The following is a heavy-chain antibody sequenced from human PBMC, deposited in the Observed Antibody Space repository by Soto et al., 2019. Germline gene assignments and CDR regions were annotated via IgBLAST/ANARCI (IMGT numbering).Heavy chain of an antibody. CDR3: ARVAIIIAVRPAETFGFVP. D-gene: IGHD6-6*01. V-gene: IGHV3-48*03. Sequence: GGSLGLSCAVYGFILSGYEMIWVRQAPGKGLEWVSYISSSGTTSYYADSVKGRFTISRDNAKNSLYLVMNSLRADDTAVYYCARVAIIIAVRPAETFGFVPSCQANLVSVFS. J-gene: IGHJ5*02. CDR1: GFILSGYE. CDR2: ISSSGTTS.